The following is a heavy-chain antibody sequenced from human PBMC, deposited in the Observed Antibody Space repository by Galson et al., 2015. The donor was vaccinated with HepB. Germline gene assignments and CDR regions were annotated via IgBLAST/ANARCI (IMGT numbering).Heavy chain of an antibody. CDR3: ARPRVPSLLPAHYYYYGMDV. D-gene: IGHD2-21*01. Sequence: SVKVSCKASGGTFSSYAISWVRQAPGQGLEWMGGIIPIFGTANYAQKFQGRVTITADESTSTAYMELSSLRSENTAVYYCARPRVPSLLPAHYYYYGMDVWGQGTTVTVSS. J-gene: IGHJ6*02. V-gene: IGHV1-69*13. CDR2: IIPIFGTA. CDR1: GGTFSSYA.